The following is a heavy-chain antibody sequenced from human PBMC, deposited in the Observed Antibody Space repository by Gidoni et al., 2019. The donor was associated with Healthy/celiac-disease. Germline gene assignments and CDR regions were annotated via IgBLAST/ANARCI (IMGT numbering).Heavy chain of an antibody. D-gene: IGHD3-22*01. V-gene: IGHV1-69*01. Sequence: GIIPIFGTANYAQKFQGRVTITADESTSTAYMELSSLRSEDTAVYYCARANYDSSGYYGPHYYYGMDVWGQGTTVTVSS. J-gene: IGHJ6*02. CDR3: ARANYDSSGYYGPHYYYGMDV. CDR2: IIPIFGTA.